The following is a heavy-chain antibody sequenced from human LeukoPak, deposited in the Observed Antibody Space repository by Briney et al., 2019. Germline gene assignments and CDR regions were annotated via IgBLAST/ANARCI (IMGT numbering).Heavy chain of an antibody. CDR2: INHSGST. D-gene: IGHD1-14*01. CDR3: ARSRRSFYYYYYMDV. Sequence: SETLSLTCAVCGGSFSGYYWSWIRQPPGKGLEWIGEINHSGSTNYNPSLKSRVTISVDTSKNQFSLKLSSVTAADTAVYYCARSRRSFYYYYYMDVWGKGTTVTVSS. J-gene: IGHJ6*03. V-gene: IGHV4-34*01. CDR1: GGSFSGYY.